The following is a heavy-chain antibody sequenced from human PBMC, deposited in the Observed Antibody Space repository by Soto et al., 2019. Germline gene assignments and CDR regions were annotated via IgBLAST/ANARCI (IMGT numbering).Heavy chain of an antibody. D-gene: IGHD2-2*01. J-gene: IGHJ5*01. CDR2: IRMTTSYV. CDR3: ARDPSEGRVGNWFES. Sequence: EVQLVESGGGLVKPGGSLRLSCAASGFTFSRYGMSWVRQAPGKGLEWVASIRMTTSYVYYADSVKGRFSISRDNAKKILYLEMYALRTEDTAVYYCARDPSEGRVGNWFESWGQGTLVTVSS. CDR1: GFTFSRYG. V-gene: IGHV3-21*01.